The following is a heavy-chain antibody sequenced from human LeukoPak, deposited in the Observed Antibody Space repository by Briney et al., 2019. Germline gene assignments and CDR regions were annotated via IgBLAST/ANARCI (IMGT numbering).Heavy chain of an antibody. J-gene: IGHJ3*02. CDR1: GFTVSSNY. Sequence: GGSLRLSCAASGFTVSSNYMNWVRQAPGKGLEWVAVISYDGSNKYYADSVKGRFTISRDNSKNTLYLQMNSLRAEDTAVYYCAKEQGYGSGSYYNRDIWGQGTMVTVSS. D-gene: IGHD3-10*01. V-gene: IGHV3-30*18. CDR2: ISYDGSNK. CDR3: AKEQGYGSGSYYNRDI.